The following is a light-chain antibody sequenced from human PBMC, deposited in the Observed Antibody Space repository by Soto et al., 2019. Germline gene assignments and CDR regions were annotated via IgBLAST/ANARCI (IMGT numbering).Light chain of an antibody. V-gene: IGKV3-20*01. CDR1: QSVSSSY. J-gene: IGKJ5*01. CDR3: QQYGSSPIT. Sequence: EIVLTQSPGTLSLSPGERATLSCRASQSVSSSYLAWYQQQPGQAPRLLIYGASSRATGIPDRFSGSGSGSAFTLTISRLEPEEFAVYYCQQYGSSPITFGQGTRLEIK. CDR2: GAS.